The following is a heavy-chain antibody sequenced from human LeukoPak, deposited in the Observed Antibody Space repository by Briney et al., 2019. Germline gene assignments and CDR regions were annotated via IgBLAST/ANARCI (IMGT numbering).Heavy chain of an antibody. V-gene: IGHV4-34*01. J-gene: IGHJ5*02. Sequence: SETLSLTCAVYGGSFSGYYWSWIRQPPGKGLEWIGEINHSGSTNYNPSLKSRVTISVDTSKNQFSLKLSSVTAADTAVYYCARREWEPSRRRWFDPWGQGTLVTVSS. CDR1: GGSFSGYY. CDR2: INHSGST. CDR3: ARREWEPSRRRWFDP. D-gene: IGHD1-26*01.